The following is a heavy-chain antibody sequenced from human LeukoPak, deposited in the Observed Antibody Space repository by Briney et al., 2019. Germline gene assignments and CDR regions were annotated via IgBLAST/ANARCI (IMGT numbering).Heavy chain of an antibody. CDR2: INPTGGST. J-gene: IGHJ4*02. Sequence: GSVQVSCKASGYTFPSYFMHWVRQAPGQGLEWMGIINPTGGSTTYAQKFQGRVTMTRDTSTSTVYMELSSLRSDDTAVYYCARTAARRFDYWGQGTLVTVSS. D-gene: IGHD6-6*01. CDR1: GYTFPSYF. CDR3: ARTAARRFDY. V-gene: IGHV1-46*01.